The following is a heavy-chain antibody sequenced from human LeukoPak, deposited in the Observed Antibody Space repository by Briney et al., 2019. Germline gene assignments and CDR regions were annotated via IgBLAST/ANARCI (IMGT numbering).Heavy chain of an antibody. CDR3: ARVVYSSSWSGAPTVFDY. V-gene: IGHV1-2*02. CDR1: GYTLTGYY. D-gene: IGHD6-13*01. J-gene: IGHJ4*02. Sequence: PGASVTVSCRASGYTLTGYYMHWVRQAPGQGLEWMGWINPNSGGTNYAQKFQGRVTMTRDTSISTAYMELSRLRSDDTAVYYCARVVYSSSWSGAPTVFDYWGQGTLVTVSS. CDR2: INPNSGGT.